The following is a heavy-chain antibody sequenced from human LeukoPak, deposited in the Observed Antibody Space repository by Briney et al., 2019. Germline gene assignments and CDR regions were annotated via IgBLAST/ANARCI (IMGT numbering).Heavy chain of an antibody. Sequence: PGGSLRLSCVASGFTFSTYGMHWVRQAPGKGLEWVAKIGSDDSNKHYADSVKGRFTISRDNSKNTLYLQMNSLRAEDTAVYYCTRDPILGAPDYFDYWGQGTLVTVSS. CDR1: GFTFSTYG. CDR2: IGSDDSNK. V-gene: IGHV3-30*02. D-gene: IGHD1-26*01. CDR3: TRDPILGAPDYFDY. J-gene: IGHJ4*02.